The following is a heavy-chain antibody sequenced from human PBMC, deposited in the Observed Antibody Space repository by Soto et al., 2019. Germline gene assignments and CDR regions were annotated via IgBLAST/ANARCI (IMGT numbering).Heavy chain of an antibody. D-gene: IGHD6-19*01. J-gene: IGHJ1*01. V-gene: IGHV4-31*03. CDR2: IYYSGST. Sequence: PSETLSLTCTVSGGSISSGGYYWSWIRQHPGKGLEWIGCIYYSGSTYYNPSLKSRVTISVDKSKNQFSLMLSSVTAADTAVYYCARSFGWYAIDHWGQGTLVTVSS. CDR3: ARSFGWYAIDH. CDR1: GGSISSGGYY.